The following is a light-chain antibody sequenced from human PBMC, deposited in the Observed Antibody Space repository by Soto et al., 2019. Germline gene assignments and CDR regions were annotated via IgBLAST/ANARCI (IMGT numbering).Light chain of an antibody. J-gene: IGKJ1*01. CDR1: QSISSC. CDR2: DAS. V-gene: IGKV1-5*01. Sequence: GDRVTITCRASQSISSCLAWYQQKPGKAPKLLIYDASSLESGVPSRFSGSGSGTEFTLTISSLQPDDFATYYCQQYNSYSEAFGQGTKVDIK. CDR3: QQYNSYSEA.